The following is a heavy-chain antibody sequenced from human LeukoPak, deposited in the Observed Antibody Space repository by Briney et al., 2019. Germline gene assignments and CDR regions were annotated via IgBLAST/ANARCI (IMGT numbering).Heavy chain of an antibody. CDR3: ASSLYSNYPFDY. D-gene: IGHD4-11*01. Sequence: SETLSLTCTVSGGSISSGDYYWSWIRQPPGKGLEWIGYIYCSGSTYYNPSLKSRVTISVATPKNQLYLKLSSVTAADTAVYYCASSLYSNYPFDYWGQGTLVTVSS. V-gene: IGHV4-30-4*08. CDR2: IYCSGST. CDR1: GGSISSGDYY. J-gene: IGHJ4*02.